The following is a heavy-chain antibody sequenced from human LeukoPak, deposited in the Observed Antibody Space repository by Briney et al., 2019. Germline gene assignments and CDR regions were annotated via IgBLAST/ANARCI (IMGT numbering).Heavy chain of an antibody. CDR3: ARQTGSGLFILP. V-gene: IGHV4-39*01. J-gene: IGHJ4*02. CDR2: IYYSGNT. Sequence: SETLSLTCTVSGGSISSSNSYWGWIHQPPGKGLEWIGSIYYSGNTYYNASLKSQVSISIDTSKNQFSLRLTSVTAADTAVYYCARQTGSGLFILPGGQGTLVTVSS. CDR1: GGSISSSNSY. D-gene: IGHD3/OR15-3a*01.